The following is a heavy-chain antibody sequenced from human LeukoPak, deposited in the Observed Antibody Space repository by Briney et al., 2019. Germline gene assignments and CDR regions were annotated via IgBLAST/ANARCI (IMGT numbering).Heavy chain of an antibody. CDR3: ARWAAGFDY. CDR1: GFTFSNYA. J-gene: IGHJ4*02. Sequence: GSLRLSCAASGFTFSNYAMSWVRQAPGKGLEWVASIKRDGTEKYYVDSVRGRFTISRDNAKNSLYVQMNSLRAEDTAVYYCARWAAGFDYWGQGTLVTVSS. D-gene: IGHD2-15*01. CDR2: IKRDGTEK. V-gene: IGHV3-7*04.